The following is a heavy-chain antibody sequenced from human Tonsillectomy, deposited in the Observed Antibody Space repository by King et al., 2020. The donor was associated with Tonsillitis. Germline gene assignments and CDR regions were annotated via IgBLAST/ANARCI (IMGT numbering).Heavy chain of an antibody. CDR2: IYYSGST. D-gene: IGHD3-3*01. Sequence: LQLQESGPGLVKPSETLSLTCTVSGGSISSSSYYWGWIRQPPGKGLEWIGSIYYSGSTYYNPSLKSRVTISVDTSKNQFSLKLSSVTAADTAVYYCARRFTIVGVVREGFYYFDYWGQGTLVTVSS. J-gene: IGHJ4*02. CDR3: ARRFTIVGVVREGFYYFDY. V-gene: IGHV4-39*01. CDR1: GGSISSSSYY.